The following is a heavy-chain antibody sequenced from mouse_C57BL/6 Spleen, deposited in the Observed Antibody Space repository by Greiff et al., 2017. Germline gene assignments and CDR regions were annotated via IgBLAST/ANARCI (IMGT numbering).Heavy chain of an antibody. V-gene: IGHV5-4*01. Sequence: EVHLVESGGGLVKPGGSLKLSCAASGFTFSSYAMSWVRQTPEKRLEWVATISDGGSYTYYPDNVKGRFTISRDNAKNNLYLQMSHLKSEDTAMYYCARDRVTTVVAHWYFDVWGTGTTVTVSS. CDR2: ISDGGSYT. J-gene: IGHJ1*03. D-gene: IGHD1-1*01. CDR1: GFTFSSYA. CDR3: ARDRVTTVVAHWYFDV.